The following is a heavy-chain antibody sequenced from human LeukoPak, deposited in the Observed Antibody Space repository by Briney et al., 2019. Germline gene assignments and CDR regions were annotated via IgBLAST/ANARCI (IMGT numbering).Heavy chain of an antibody. Sequence: ASVKVSCKASGYTFTSYYMHWVRQAPGQGLEWMGIINPSGGSTSYAQKFQGRVTMTRDTSTSTVYMELSSLRSEDTAVYYCATDAGSGVLFDPWGQGTLVTVSS. J-gene: IGHJ5*02. D-gene: IGHD3-10*01. CDR3: ATDAGSGVLFDP. CDR1: GYTFTSYY. CDR2: INPSGGST. V-gene: IGHV1-46*01.